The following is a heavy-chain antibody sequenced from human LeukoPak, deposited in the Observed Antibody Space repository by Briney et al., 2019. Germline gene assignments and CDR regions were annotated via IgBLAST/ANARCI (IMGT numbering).Heavy chain of an antibody. CDR2: IGNSGDST. CDR3: AKVVSGYCSRTSCSYFDY. CDR1: GFTFSSYA. D-gene: IGHD2-2*01. V-gene: IGHV3-23*01. J-gene: IGHJ4*02. Sequence: GGSLRLSCAASGFTFSSYAMTWVRQAPGKGLEWVSTIGNSGDSTYYADSVKGRFTISRDKNTLYLQMNSLRAEDTAIYYCAKVVSGYCSRTSCSYFDYWGQGTLVTVSS.